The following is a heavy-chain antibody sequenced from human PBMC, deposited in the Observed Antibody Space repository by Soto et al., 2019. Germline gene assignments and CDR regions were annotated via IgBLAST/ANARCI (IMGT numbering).Heavy chain of an antibody. CDR1: GFTFSSYA. D-gene: IGHD2-21*02. CDR2: ISSNGGST. J-gene: IGHJ5*02. V-gene: IGHV3-64D*08. CDR3: VKGDPCGGDCSQA. Sequence: GGSLRLSCSASGFTFSSYAMHWVRQAPGKGLEYVSAISSNGGSTYYADSVKGRFTISRDNSKNTLYLQMSSLRAEDTAVYYCVKGDPCGGDCSQAWGQGTLVTVSS.